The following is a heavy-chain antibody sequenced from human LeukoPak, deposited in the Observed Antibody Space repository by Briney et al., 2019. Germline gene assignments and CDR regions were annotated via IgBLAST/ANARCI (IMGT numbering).Heavy chain of an antibody. CDR2: IYYSGST. CDR3: ARNRYNWNDAFDY. J-gene: IGHJ4*02. V-gene: IGHV4-59*01. Sequence: PSETLSLTCTVSGGSISSYYWSWIRQPPGKGLEWIGYIYYSGSTNYNPSLKSRVTISVDTSKNQFSLKLSSVTAADTAVYYCARNRYNWNDAFDYWGQGTLVTVPS. D-gene: IGHD1-20*01. CDR1: GGSISSYY.